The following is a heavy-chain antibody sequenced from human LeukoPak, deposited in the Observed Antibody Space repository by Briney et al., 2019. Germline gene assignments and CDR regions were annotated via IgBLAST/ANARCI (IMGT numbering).Heavy chain of an antibody. CDR3: AREGQQLVPPFDY. D-gene: IGHD6-6*01. V-gene: IGHV4-39*07. Sequence: SETLSLTCSVSGGSISSSSYYWGWIRQPPGKGLEWIGNIYYSGSTYYNPSLKSRVTISVDTSKNQFSLQLTSLTAADTAVYYCAREGQQLVPPFDYWGQGTLVTVSS. CDR1: GGSISSSSYY. CDR2: IYYSGST. J-gene: IGHJ4*02.